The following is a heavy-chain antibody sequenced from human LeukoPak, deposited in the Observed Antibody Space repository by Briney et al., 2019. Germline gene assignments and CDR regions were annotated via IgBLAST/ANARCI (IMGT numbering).Heavy chain of an antibody. CDR2: IIPIFGTA. V-gene: IGHV1-69*13. J-gene: IGHJ6*02. Sequence: GASVKVSCRASGGTFSSYAISWVRQAPGQGLEWMGGIIPIFGTANYAQKFQGRVTITADESTSTAYMELSSLRSEDTAVYDCARVQWLVGGVGYYYGMDVWGQGTTVTVSS. CDR3: ARVQWLVGGVGYYYGMDV. CDR1: GGTFSSYA. D-gene: IGHD6-19*01.